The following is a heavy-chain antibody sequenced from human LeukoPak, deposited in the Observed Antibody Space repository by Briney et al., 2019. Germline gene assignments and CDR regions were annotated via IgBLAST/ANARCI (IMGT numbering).Heavy chain of an antibody. Sequence: ASVKVSCKSSEFTFTDQYIHWARQGPGQGLEWIGYIGPHSTFTSSPQEFQGRVTMTRDASMSTAYMELTRLTSDDTAFYYCVREGEGPLSKDFDYWGQGTLVTVSS. J-gene: IGHJ4*02. D-gene: IGHD2/OR15-2a*01. CDR2: IGPHSTFT. CDR3: VREGEGPLSKDFDY. V-gene: IGHV1-2*02. CDR1: EFTFTDQY.